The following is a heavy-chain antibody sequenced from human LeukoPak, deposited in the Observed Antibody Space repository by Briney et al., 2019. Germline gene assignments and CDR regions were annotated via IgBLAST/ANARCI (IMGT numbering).Heavy chain of an antibody. Sequence: RPSETLSLTCNVSGASLSWYYWSWIRQPAGKGLEWIGRIFPGGSPTYNPSLMSRVAMSVDMSKNQFSLNLNSVTAADTAIYYCARHYYGLASTIDFWGQGTLVTVSS. V-gene: IGHV4-4*07. CDR3: ARHYYGLASTIDF. J-gene: IGHJ4*02. CDR1: GASLSWYY. CDR2: IFPGGSP. D-gene: IGHD3-10*01.